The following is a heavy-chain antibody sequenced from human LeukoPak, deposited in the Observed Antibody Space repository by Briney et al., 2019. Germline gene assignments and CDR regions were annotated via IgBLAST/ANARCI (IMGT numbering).Heavy chain of an antibody. CDR2: IYYSGTT. J-gene: IGHJ6*04. CDR1: GGSISSYY. D-gene: IGHD3-16*01. Sequence: KPSETLSLTCTVSGGSISSYYWSWIRQPPGKGLEWIGYIYYSGTTNYNPSLKSRVTMSVDTSKNQFSLRLNSVTPADTAVYYCARDLGSSTPSGVWGKGTTVTVSS. CDR3: ARDLGSSTPSGV. V-gene: IGHV4-59*01.